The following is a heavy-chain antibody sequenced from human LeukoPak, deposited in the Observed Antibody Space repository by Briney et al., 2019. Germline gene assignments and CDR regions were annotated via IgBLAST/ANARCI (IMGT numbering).Heavy chain of an antibody. CDR3: ARELVVTANPGLDY. Sequence: GGSLRLSCAASGFTFSSYWMHWVRQAPEKGLVWVSRINSDGSSTSYADSVKGRFTISRDNAKNTLYLQMNSLRAEDTAVYYCARELVVTANPGLDYWGQGTLVTVSS. CDR2: INSDGSST. D-gene: IGHD2-21*02. CDR1: GFTFSSYW. V-gene: IGHV3-74*01. J-gene: IGHJ4*02.